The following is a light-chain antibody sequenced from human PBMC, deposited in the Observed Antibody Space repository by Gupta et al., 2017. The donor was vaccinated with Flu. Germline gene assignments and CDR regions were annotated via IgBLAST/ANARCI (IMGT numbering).Light chain of an antibody. Sequence: QSALTQPASVSGSPGQSITISCTGTSSAVGGYNYVSWYQQHPGKAPKLMIYEVSNRPSGVSNRFSGSKSGNTASLTISGLQAEDEADYYCSSYTSSSTLNWVFGGGTKLTVL. V-gene: IGLV2-14*01. J-gene: IGLJ3*02. CDR1: SSAVGGYNY. CDR3: SSYTSSSTLNWV. CDR2: EVS.